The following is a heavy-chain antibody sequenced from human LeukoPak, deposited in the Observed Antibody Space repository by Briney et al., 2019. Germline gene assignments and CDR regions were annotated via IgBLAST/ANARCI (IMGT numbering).Heavy chain of an antibody. J-gene: IGHJ4*02. D-gene: IGHD6-13*01. CDR3: VRDDGSTWLFDS. CDR1: GYTFSRYT. CDR2: IYPGNGDT. Sequence: ASVKVSCKAAGYTFSRYTIHWVRQAPGQSHEWMGWIYPGNGDTEYSQNFQGRVTITRDTSASIVYMELSSLTSEDTAVYYCVRDDGSTWLFDSWGQGTLVTVSS. V-gene: IGHV1-3*01.